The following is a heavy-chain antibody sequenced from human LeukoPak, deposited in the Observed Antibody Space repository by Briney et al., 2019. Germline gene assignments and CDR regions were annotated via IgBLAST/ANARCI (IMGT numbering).Heavy chain of an antibody. CDR3: AGSGRGYSGSYYGD. Sequence: SVKVSCKASGGTFSSYAISWVRQAPGQGLEWMGGIIPIFGTANYAQKFQGRATITTDESTSTAYMELSSLRSEDTAVYYCAGSGRGYSGSYYGDWGQGTLVTVSS. CDR1: GGTFSSYA. J-gene: IGHJ1*01. V-gene: IGHV1-69*05. CDR2: IIPIFGTA. D-gene: IGHD1-26*01.